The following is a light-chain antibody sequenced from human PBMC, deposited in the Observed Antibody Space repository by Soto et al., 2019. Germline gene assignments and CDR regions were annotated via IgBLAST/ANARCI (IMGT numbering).Light chain of an antibody. V-gene: IGKV1-39*01. Sequence: DIQMTQSPSSLSASVGDRVTITCRASQNIFRYLNWYQQKPGKAPKLLIYSAVSLQSGVPSRFSGSGSGIDFTLTISSLQPEDFAVYYCQQSYTTPKTFGQGTKADIK. CDR2: SAV. J-gene: IGKJ1*01. CDR1: QNIFRY. CDR3: QQSYTTPKT.